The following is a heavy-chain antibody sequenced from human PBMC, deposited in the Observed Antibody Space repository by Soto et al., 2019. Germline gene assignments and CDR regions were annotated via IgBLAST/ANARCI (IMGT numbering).Heavy chain of an antibody. V-gene: IGHV4-31*03. CDR1: GASISRGACF. Sequence: SETLSLTCTVSGASISRGACFWSWIRQHPGKGLEWIGHIYYSGSTYYNPSLESRVTISVDTSKNQLSLKLSSVTAADTAVYYCSYCSRNRLMDVWGQGTTVT. CDR3: SYCSRNRLMDV. CDR2: IYYSGST. J-gene: IGHJ6*02. D-gene: IGHD6-13*01.